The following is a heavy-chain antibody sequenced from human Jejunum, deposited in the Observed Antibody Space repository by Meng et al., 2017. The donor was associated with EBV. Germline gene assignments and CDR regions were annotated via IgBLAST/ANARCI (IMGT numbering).Heavy chain of an antibody. CDR1: GGSISNNLYY. CDR2: IYYSGNT. V-gene: IGHV4-39*07. J-gene: IGHJ5*02. Sequence: QLQDSGPGLVKSSETLSLTCSVSGGSISNNLYYWGWIRQPPGKGLEWIGTIYYSGNTYYSPSLKSRVTISVDTSKNQFSLQLNSVTAADTAVYYCARYSSSSGWLDPWGQGTLVTVFS. D-gene: IGHD6-19*01. CDR3: ARYSSSSGWLDP.